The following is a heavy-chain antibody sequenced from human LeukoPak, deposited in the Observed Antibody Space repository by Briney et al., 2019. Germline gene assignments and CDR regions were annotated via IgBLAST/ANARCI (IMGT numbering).Heavy chain of an antibody. CDR3: ARADPSSGYEGIYFDY. D-gene: IGHD5-12*01. CDR1: GFTFSSYW. V-gene: IGHV3-7*01. Sequence: GGSLRLSCAASGFTFSSYWMSWVRQAPGKGLEWVANIKQDGSEKYYVDSVKGRFTISRDNAKNSLYLQMNSLRAEDTAVYYCARADPSSGYEGIYFDYWGQGTLVTVSS. J-gene: IGHJ4*02. CDR2: IKQDGSEK.